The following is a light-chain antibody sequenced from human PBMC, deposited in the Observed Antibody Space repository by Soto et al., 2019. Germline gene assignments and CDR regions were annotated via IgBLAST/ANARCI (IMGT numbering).Light chain of an antibody. CDR3: QQRTEWRLT. J-gene: IGKJ4*01. CDR1: QSVGSH. Sequence: ETVLTQSPATLSLSPGERATLSCRASQSVGSHLTWYRQRPGQAPRLLIYDATNRATGIPARFSGSGSGTDFTLTISSLQPEDFAVYYCQQRTEWRLTFGGGTRVEIK. V-gene: IGKV3-11*01. CDR2: DAT.